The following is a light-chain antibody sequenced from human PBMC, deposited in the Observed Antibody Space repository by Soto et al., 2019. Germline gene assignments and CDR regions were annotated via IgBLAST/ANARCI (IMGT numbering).Light chain of an antibody. J-gene: IGKJ1*01. CDR2: GAS. CDR3: QQSYTTPWT. Sequence: DIQMTQSPSSLSASVGDRVTLTCRASETISSDLNWYQQRPGKAPNLLISGASSLQTGVPSRFSGSGSGTDFTLTISSLQPEDFAPYHCQQSYTTPWTFGQGTKVEIK. V-gene: IGKV1-39*01. CDR1: ETISSD.